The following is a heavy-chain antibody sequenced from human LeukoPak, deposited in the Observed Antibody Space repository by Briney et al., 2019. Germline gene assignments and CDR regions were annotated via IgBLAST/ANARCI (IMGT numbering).Heavy chain of an antibody. D-gene: IGHD2-2*01. V-gene: IGHV1-46*01. J-gene: IGHJ6*03. CDR1: GYTFTSYY. Sequence: ASVKVSSKASGYTFTSYYMHWVRQAPGQGLEWMGIINPSGGSTSYAQKFQGRVTMTRDTSTSTVYMELSSLRSEDTAVYYCAQGDIVVVPAVRGYYYMDVWGKGTTVTVSS. CDR3: AQGDIVVVPAVRGYYYMDV. CDR2: INPSGGST.